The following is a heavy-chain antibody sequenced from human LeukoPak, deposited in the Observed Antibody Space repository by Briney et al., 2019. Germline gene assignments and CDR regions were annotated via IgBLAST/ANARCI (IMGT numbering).Heavy chain of an antibody. Sequence: GASVKVSCKGSGYTLTELSMHWVRQAPGKGLEWMGGFDPEDGETIYAQKFQGRVTMTEDTSTDTAYMELSSLRSEDTAVYYCATVQNYYDSSGYYTHFDYWGQGTLVTVSS. CDR3: ATVQNYYDSSGYYTHFDY. V-gene: IGHV1-24*01. J-gene: IGHJ4*02. CDR2: FDPEDGET. CDR1: GYTLTELS. D-gene: IGHD3-22*01.